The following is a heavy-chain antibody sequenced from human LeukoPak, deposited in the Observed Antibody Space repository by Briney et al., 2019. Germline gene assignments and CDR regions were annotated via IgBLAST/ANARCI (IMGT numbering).Heavy chain of an antibody. D-gene: IGHD2/OR15-2a*01. Sequence: GGSLRLSCAAYGFTLSDYYMTWIRQAPGKGLEWVSYMSSTGNTIYYADSVKGRFTVSRDNAKNSLFLQMDSLRAEDTAVYYCARSSDYFTYFGLWGRGSLVTVSS. J-gene: IGHJ2*01. CDR1: GFTLSDYY. V-gene: IGHV3-11*04. CDR2: MSSTGNTI. CDR3: ARSSDYFTYFGL.